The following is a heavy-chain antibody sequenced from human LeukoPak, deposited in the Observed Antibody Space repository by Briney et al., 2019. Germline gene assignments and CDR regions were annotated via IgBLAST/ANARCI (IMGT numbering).Heavy chain of an antibody. CDR2: IWYDGSNK. CDR3: AKDVSSSWSPYYFDY. D-gene: IGHD6-13*01. CDR1: GFSFSAYG. J-gene: IGHJ4*02. Sequence: GRSLRLSCAASGFSFSAYGMHWVRQAPGKGLEWVAVIWYDGSNKYYADSVKGRFTISRDNSKNTVYLQMNSLRAEDTAVYYCAKDVSSSWSPYYFDYWGQGTLVTVSS. V-gene: IGHV3-33*06.